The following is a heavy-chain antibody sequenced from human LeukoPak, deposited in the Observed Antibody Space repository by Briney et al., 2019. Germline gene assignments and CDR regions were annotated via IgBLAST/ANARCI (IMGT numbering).Heavy chain of an antibody. D-gene: IGHD5-18*01. CDR2: TWNDGNKK. J-gene: IGHJ4*02. V-gene: IGHV3-33*01. CDR1: GFTFSTYG. Sequence: GGSLRLSCAASGFTFSTYGMHWVRQAPGKGLEWVAFTWNDGNKKYYAPSVKGRFTISRDNAKKSLYLQMNSLRAEDTAVYYCARHLSGVTGYTYGRGIDYWGQGTLVTVSS. CDR3: ARHLSGVTGYTYGRGIDY.